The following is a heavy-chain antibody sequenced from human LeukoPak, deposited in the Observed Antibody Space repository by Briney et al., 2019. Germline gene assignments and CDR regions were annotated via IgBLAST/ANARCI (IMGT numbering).Heavy chain of an antibody. J-gene: IGHJ3*02. V-gene: IGHV4-34*01. CDR1: GGSFSGYY. Sequence: SETLSLTCAVYGGSFSGYYWSWIRQPPGKGLEWIGEINHSGSTNYNPSLKSRVTISVDTSKNQFSLKLSSVTAADTAVYYCARGRGGYSSSPRPAFDIWGQGTMVTVSS. D-gene: IGHD6-13*01. CDR3: ARGRGGYSSSPRPAFDI. CDR2: INHSGST.